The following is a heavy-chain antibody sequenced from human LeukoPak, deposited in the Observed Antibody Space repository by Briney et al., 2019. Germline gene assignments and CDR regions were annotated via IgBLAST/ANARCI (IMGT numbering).Heavy chain of an antibody. CDR3: ARELLWFGEPTYFYYYGMDV. Sequence: GGSLSFSCAVSGFTFSSYAMHWVRPAPGKGLVWVAVISYDGSNKYSADSVKGRFTISRDISKNTLYLQMNSLRAEDTAVYYCARELLWFGEPTYFYYYGMDVWGQGTTVTVSS. V-gene: IGHV3-30-3*01. D-gene: IGHD3-10*01. J-gene: IGHJ6*02. CDR2: ISYDGSNK. CDR1: GFTFSSYA.